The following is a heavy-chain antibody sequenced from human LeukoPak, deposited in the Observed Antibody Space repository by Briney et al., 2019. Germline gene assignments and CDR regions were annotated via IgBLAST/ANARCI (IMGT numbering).Heavy chain of an antibody. Sequence: GGSLRLSCAASVFTFSSYDMHWVRQATGKGLEWVSAIGTAGDTYYPGSVKGRFTISRENAKNSLYLQMNSLRAGDTAVYYCARGRYLYYDFTQGAFDIWGQGTMVTVSS. V-gene: IGHV3-13*01. CDR2: IGTAGDT. CDR3: ARGRYLYYDFTQGAFDI. CDR1: VFTFSSYD. D-gene: IGHD3-3*01. J-gene: IGHJ3*02.